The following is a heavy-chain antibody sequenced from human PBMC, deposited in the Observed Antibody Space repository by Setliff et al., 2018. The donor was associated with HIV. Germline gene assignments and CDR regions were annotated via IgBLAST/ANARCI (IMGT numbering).Heavy chain of an antibody. CDR3: ARDRSDDVGSFHH. V-gene: IGHV3-74*03. CDR1: GFSFSNYW. D-gene: IGHD6-19*01. CDR2: INTDGRTI. Sequence: GGSLRLSCAASGFSFSNYWMHWVRQAPGKGLVWFSRINTDGRTITYADSVKGRFTISRDNAKNTLYLHMNSLRAEDTAVYYCARDRSDDVGSFHHWGQGTLVTVSS. J-gene: IGHJ4*02.